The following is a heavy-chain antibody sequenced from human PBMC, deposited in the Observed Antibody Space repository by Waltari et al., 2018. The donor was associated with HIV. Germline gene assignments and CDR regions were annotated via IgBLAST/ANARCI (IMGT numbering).Heavy chain of an antibody. CDR2: IYTSGST. V-gene: IGHV4-61*02. CDR3: AREGGSYYGGWFDP. Sequence: QVQLQESGPGLVKPSQTLSLTCTVSGGSISSGSYYWSWIRQPAGKGLEWIGRIYTSGSTNYNPSLKSRVTISVDTSKNQFSLKLSSVTAADTAVYYCAREGGSYYGGWFDPWGQGTLVTVSS. J-gene: IGHJ5*02. CDR1: GGSISSGSYY. D-gene: IGHD1-26*01.